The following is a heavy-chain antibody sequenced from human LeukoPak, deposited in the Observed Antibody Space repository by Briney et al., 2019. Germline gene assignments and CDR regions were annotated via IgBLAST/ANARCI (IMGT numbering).Heavy chain of an antibody. V-gene: IGHV4-38-2*02. CDR2: IYHSGST. D-gene: IGHD4-17*01. Sequence: SETLSLTCIVSGYSISSGYYWGWIRQPPGEGLEGIGSIYHSGSTYYNPSLKSRVTISVDTSKNQFSLDLNSVTAADTAVYYCARAGTNLCDYYYWGQGNLVTVSS. CDR1: GYSISSGYY. J-gene: IGHJ4*02. CDR3: ARAGTNLCDYYY.